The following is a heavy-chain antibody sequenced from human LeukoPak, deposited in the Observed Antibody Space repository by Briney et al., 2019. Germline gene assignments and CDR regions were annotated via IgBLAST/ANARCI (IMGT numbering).Heavy chain of an antibody. Sequence: ASVKVSCKASGYTFTSYAMHWVRQAPGQRLEWMGWINAGNGNTKYSQKFQGRVTITRDTSASTAYMELSSLRSEDTAVYYCASSDLITYDYVWGSYRPPAYDWFDPWGQGTLVTVSS. J-gene: IGHJ5*02. CDR3: ASSDLITYDYVWGSYRPPAYDWFDP. CDR2: INAGNGNT. CDR1: GYTFTSYA. V-gene: IGHV1-3*01. D-gene: IGHD3-16*02.